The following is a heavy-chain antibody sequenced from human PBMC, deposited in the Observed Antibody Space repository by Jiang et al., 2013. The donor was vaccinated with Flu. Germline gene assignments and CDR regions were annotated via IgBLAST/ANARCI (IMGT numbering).Heavy chain of an antibody. Sequence: LEWMGWINAGNGNTKYSQKFQGRVTITRDTSASTAYMGLSSLRSEDTAVYYCARDLAGTGLLFDYWGQGTLVTVSS. V-gene: IGHV1-3*01. CDR3: ARDLAGTGLLFDY. D-gene: IGHD6-13*01. J-gene: IGHJ4*02. CDR2: INAGNGNT.